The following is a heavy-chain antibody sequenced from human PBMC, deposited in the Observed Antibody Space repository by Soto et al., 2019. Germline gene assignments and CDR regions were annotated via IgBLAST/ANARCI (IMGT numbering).Heavy chain of an antibody. D-gene: IGHD2-2*02. CDR3: AMEYCSSTSCYRDY. CDR1: GGTFSSYT. CDR2: IIPILGIA. V-gene: IGHV1-69*02. Sequence: QVQLVQSGAEVKKPGSSVKVSCKASGGTFSSYTISWVRQAPGQGLEWMGRIIPILGIANYAQKFQGRVTITADKATSTAYMELSRMRSEDTAVYYCAMEYCSSTSCYRDYWGQGTLVTVSS. J-gene: IGHJ4*02.